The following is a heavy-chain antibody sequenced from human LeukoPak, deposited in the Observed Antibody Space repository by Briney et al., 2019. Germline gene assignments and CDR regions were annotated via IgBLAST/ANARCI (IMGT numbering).Heavy chain of an antibody. V-gene: IGHV3-23*01. CDR3: AKVSGGGLYYDGMDV. CDR2: ISGSGGTT. D-gene: IGHD1-14*01. J-gene: IGHJ6*02. Sequence: GGSLRLSCAASGFTFSSYSMNWVRQAPGKGLEWVSVISGSGGTTYYADSVKGRFTISRDSSKNTLYLQMNSLRAEDTAVYYCAKVSGGGLYYDGMDVWGQGTTVTVSS. CDR1: GFTFSSYS.